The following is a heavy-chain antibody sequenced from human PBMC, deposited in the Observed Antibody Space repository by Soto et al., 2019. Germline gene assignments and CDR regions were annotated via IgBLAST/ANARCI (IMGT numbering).Heavy chain of an antibody. V-gene: IGHV4-61*01. CDR1: GGAVSSGTYY. Sequence: PSETLSLTCTVSGGAVSSGTYYGSWIRQPPGMGLEWIGHIYFTGSTNYNPSLKSRVTMSLDTSRNQFSLKLSSVTAADTAVYYCTRGPPRVQWFDPWGLGTLVTVSS. CDR3: TRGPPRVQWFDP. CDR2: IYFTGST. J-gene: IGHJ5*02.